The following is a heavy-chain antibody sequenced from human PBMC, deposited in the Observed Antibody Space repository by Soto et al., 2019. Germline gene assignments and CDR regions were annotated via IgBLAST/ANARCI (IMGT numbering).Heavy chain of an antibody. Sequence: SLRLSCAASGFTFRYAWMSWVRQAPGKGLEWVARIRSKSDGGTADYPAPVKGRFTISRDDSKNTLYLQMNSLKTEDTAVYYCSTETADYVSMEPYWGQGTLVTVSS. J-gene: IGHJ4*01. V-gene: IGHV3-15*01. CDR1: GFTFRYAW. CDR3: STETADYVSMEPY. CDR2: IRSKSDGGTA. D-gene: IGHD3-16*01.